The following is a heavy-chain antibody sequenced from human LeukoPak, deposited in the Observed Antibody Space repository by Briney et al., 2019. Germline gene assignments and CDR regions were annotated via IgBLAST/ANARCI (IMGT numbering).Heavy chain of an antibody. Sequence: PSETLSLTCAVYGRSFSGYYWSWIRQPPGKGLEWIGEINHSGSTNYNPSLKSRVTISVDTSKNQFSLKLSSVTAADTAVYYCARRLPYGSGSYGYWGQGTLVTVSS. D-gene: IGHD3-10*01. CDR2: INHSGST. CDR1: GRSFSGYY. V-gene: IGHV4-34*01. J-gene: IGHJ4*02. CDR3: ARRLPYGSGSYGY.